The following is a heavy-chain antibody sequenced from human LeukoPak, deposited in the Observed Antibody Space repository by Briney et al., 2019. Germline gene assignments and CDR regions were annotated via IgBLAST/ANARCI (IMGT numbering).Heavy chain of an antibody. D-gene: IGHD2-21*02. CDR2: IYHSGST. Sequence: PSQTLSLTCAVSGGSISSGGYSWSWIRQPPGKGLEWIGYIYHSGSTYYNPSLKSRVTISVDRSKNQFSLKLSSVTAADTAVYYCARGGGDWGTNWFDPWGQGTLVTVSS. V-gene: IGHV4-30-2*01. CDR3: ARGGGDWGTNWFDP. CDR1: GGSISSGGYS. J-gene: IGHJ5*02.